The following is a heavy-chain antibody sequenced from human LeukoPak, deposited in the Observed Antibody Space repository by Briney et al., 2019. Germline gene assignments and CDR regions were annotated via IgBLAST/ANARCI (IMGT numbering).Heavy chain of an antibody. CDR2: IYYSGST. CDR3: ARIRGDDYSYYYYGMDV. Sequence: SETLSLTCTVSGGSISSGGYYWSWIRQHPGKGLEWIGYIYYSGSTYYNPSLKSRVTISVDTSKNQFSLKLSSVTAADTAVYYCARIRGDDYSYYYYGMDVWGQGTMVTVSS. J-gene: IGHJ6*02. V-gene: IGHV4-31*03. CDR1: GGSISSGGYY. D-gene: IGHD4-11*01.